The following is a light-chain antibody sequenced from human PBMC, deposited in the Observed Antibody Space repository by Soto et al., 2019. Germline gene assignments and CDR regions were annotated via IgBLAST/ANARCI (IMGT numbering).Light chain of an antibody. V-gene: IGLV2-8*01. J-gene: IGLJ1*01. CDR2: EVS. Sequence: QSVLTQPPSASGSPGQSVTISCTGTSSDVGGYNYVSWYQQHPGKAPKLMIYEVSKRPSGVPDRFSGSKPGNTASLTVSGLHAEDEADYYCSSYAGSNGVFGTGTKVTVL. CDR1: SSDVGGYNY. CDR3: SSYAGSNGV.